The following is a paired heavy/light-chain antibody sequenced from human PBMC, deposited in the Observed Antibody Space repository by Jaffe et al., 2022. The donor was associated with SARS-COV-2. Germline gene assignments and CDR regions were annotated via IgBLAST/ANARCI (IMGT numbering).Light chain of an antibody. V-gene: IGKV4-1*01. Sequence: DIVMTQSPDSLAVSLGDRATINCKSSQNVLYSSNNKNYLAWYQRRPGQPPKLLIYWASTRESGVPDRFSGSGSGTDFTLTISSLQAEDVAVYYCQQYLSTPYTFGQGTKLEIK. J-gene: IGKJ2*01. CDR3: QQYLSTPYT. CDR1: QNVLYSSNNKNY. CDR2: WAS.
Heavy chain of an antibody. J-gene: IGHJ4*02. D-gene: IGHD1-26*01. CDR3: ARDRGYRVNYYGHLDY. V-gene: IGHV3-43D*03. CDR1: GFTFDDYA. Sequence: EVQLVESGGVVVQPGGSLRLSCAGSGFTFDDYAMHWVRQAPGKGLEWVSFITWDSGGASYGDSVKGRFTISRDNSKNSLYLQMNSLRGEDTAVYYCARDRGYRVNYYGHLDYWGQGTLVTVSS. CDR2: ITWDSGGA.